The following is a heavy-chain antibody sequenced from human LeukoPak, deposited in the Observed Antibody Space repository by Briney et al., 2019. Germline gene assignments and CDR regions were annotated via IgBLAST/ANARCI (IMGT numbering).Heavy chain of an antibody. CDR1: GFTLSDSW. CDR2: INERGSQL. CDR3: ARGHYGMDV. Sequence: SGGSLTLSCVASGFTLSDSWLTWVRQAPGKALEWVANINERGSQLNYLDSVKRRFTLARDSARSTGYLQMNDLSVEDTAVYYCARGHYGMDVWGQGTTVIVSS. V-gene: IGHV3-7*01. J-gene: IGHJ6*02.